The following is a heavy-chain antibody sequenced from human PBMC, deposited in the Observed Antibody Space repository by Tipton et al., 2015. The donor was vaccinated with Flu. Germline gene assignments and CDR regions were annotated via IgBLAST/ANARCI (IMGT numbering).Heavy chain of an antibody. V-gene: IGHV3-33*06. Sequence: SGFSFSFYGMHWVRQAPGEGLEWVALIWYDGSNAYYADSVKGRFTISRDNSESTLYLQMNNLRAEDTAMYYCAKDRNGEGYFDYWGQGALVSVSS. CDR1: GFSFSFYG. CDR3: AKDRNGEGYFDY. CDR2: IWYDGSNA. D-gene: IGHD4-17*01. J-gene: IGHJ4*02.